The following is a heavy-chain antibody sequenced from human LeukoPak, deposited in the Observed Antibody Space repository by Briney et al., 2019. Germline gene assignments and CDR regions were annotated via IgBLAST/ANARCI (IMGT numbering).Heavy chain of an antibody. J-gene: IGHJ4*02. V-gene: IGHV3-48*03. Sequence: GGSLRLSCAASGFTFSSYEMNWVRQAPGKGLEWVSYISSSGSTIYYADSVKGRFTISRDNAKNSLYLQMNSLRAEDTAVYYCARDYYDYVWGSYTRLDYWRQGTLVTVSS. D-gene: IGHD3-16*01. CDR2: ISSSGSTI. CDR1: GFTFSSYE. CDR3: ARDYYDYVWGSYTRLDY.